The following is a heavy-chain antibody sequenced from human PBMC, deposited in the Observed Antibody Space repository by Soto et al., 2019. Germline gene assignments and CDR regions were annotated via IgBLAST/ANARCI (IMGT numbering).Heavy chain of an antibody. CDR2: IYYSGST. CDR1: GGSISSYY. CDR3: ARYSRRYNWFVP. J-gene: IGHJ5*02. V-gene: IGHV4-59*01. Sequence: PSETVSLTCTVSGGSISSYYWSWIRQPPGKGLEWIGYIYYSGSTNYNPSLKSRVTISVDTSKNQFSLKLSSVAAADTALYYCARYSRRYNWFVPWGPGTLVTVSS. D-gene: IGHD6-13*01.